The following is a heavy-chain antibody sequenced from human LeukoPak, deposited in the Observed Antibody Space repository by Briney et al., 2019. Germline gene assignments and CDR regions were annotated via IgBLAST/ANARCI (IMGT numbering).Heavy chain of an antibody. V-gene: IGHV4-34*01. CDR2: INHSGST. CDR1: GGSFSGYY. CDR3: ARDTNFWSSYIYYYCGMDV. J-gene: IGHJ6*02. D-gene: IGHD3-3*01. Sequence: SETLSLTCAVYGGSFSGYYWSWIRQPPGKGLEWIGEINHSGSTNYNPSLKSRVTISVDTSKNQFSLKLSSVTAADTAVYYCARDTNFWSSYIYYYCGMDVWGQGTTVAVSS.